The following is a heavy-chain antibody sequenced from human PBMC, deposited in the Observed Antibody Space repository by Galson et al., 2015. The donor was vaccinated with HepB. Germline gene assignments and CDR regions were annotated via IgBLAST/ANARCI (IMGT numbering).Heavy chain of an antibody. CDR3: AKAGTTNTLLTPFDY. CDR2: ISASGGNT. J-gene: IGHJ4*02. Sequence: SLRLSCAASGFTFSSYAMSWVRQTPGKGLEWVSTISASGGNTYYADSVKGRFTISRDNSKNTLYLQMNSLSAEDTAVYYCAKAGTTNTLLTPFDYWGQGTLVTVSS. V-gene: IGHV3-23*01. CDR1: GFTFSSYA. D-gene: IGHD1-7*01.